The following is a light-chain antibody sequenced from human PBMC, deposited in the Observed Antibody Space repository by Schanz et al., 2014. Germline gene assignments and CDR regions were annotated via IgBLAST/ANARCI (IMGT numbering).Light chain of an antibody. V-gene: IGKV3D-20*02. Sequence: EIVLTQSPGTLSLSPGESATLSCRASQSVSSSYLAWYQQKPGQAPRLLIYGASTRATGVPARFSGSGSGTDFTLTISSLEPEDFAVYYCQQRSNWPLTFGGGTKVEIK. J-gene: IGKJ4*01. CDR3: QQRSNWPLT. CDR2: GAS. CDR1: QSVSSSY.